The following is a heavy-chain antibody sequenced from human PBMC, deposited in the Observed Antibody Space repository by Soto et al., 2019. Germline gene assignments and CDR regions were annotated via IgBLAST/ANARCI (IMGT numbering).Heavy chain of an antibody. CDR2: IYTSGST. CDR1: GGSISSYY. J-gene: IGHJ6*02. D-gene: IGHD3-3*01. Sequence: PSETLSLTCTVSGGSISSYYWSWIRQPAGKGLEWIGRIYTSGSTNYNPSLKSRVTMSVDTSKNQFSLKLSSVTAADTAVYYCARAYYDFWSGESYGMDVWGQGTTVTVSS. V-gene: IGHV4-4*07. CDR3: ARAYYDFWSGESYGMDV.